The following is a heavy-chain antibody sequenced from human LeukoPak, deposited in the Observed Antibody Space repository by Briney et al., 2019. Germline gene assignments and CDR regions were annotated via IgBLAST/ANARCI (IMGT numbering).Heavy chain of an antibody. CDR3: ARGFRSSDYYYDSSGDAFDI. D-gene: IGHD3-22*01. J-gene: IGHJ3*02. V-gene: IGHV4-31*03. Sequence: SETLSLTCTVSGGSISSGGYYWSWIRQHPGKGLEWIGYIYYSGSTYYNPSLKSRVTISVDTSKNQFSLKLSSVTAADTAVYYCARGFRSSDYYYDSSGDAFDIWGQGTMVTVSS. CDR2: IYYSGST. CDR1: GGSISSGGYY.